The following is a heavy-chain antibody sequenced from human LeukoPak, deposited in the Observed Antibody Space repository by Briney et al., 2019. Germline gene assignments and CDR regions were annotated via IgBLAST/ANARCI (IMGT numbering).Heavy chain of an antibody. CDR3: ARDIVEMIY. CDR2: IKQDGSEK. CDR1: GFTFSGYW. Sequence: GGSLRLSCAASGFTFSGYWMSWVRQAPGKGLEWVANIKQDGSEKYYVDSVKGRFTISRDNAKNSLYLQMNSLRAEDTAVYYCARDIVEMIYWGQGTLVTVSS. D-gene: IGHD5-24*01. V-gene: IGHV3-7*01. J-gene: IGHJ4*02.